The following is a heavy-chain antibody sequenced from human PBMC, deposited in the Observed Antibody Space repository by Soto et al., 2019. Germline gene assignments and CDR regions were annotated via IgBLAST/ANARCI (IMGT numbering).Heavy chain of an antibody. CDR3: ARADSNYVWDYFDY. CDR2: INPNSGGT. J-gene: IGHJ4*02. D-gene: IGHD4-4*01. CDR1: GYTFTGYY. V-gene: IGHV1-2*02. Sequence: QVQLVQSGAEVKKPGASVKVSCKASGYTFTGYYMHWVRQAPGQGLEWMGWINPNSGGTNYAQKFQGGVTMTRDTSISTAYMELSRLRSDDTALYYCARADSNYVWDYFDYWGQGTLVTVSS.